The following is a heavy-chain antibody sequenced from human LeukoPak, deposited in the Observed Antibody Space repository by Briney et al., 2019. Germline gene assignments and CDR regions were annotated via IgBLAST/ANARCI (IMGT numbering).Heavy chain of an antibody. J-gene: IGHJ4*02. Sequence: PSETLSLTCAVSGDSINSYYWSWIRQPPGKGLEWIGYIYYSGSTNYNPSLKSRVTISVDTSKNQFSLKLSSVTAADTAVYYCARGFDFWSGLLDYWGQGTLVTVSS. CDR3: ARGFDFWSGLLDY. V-gene: IGHV4-59*01. D-gene: IGHD3-3*01. CDR1: GDSINSYY. CDR2: IYYSGST.